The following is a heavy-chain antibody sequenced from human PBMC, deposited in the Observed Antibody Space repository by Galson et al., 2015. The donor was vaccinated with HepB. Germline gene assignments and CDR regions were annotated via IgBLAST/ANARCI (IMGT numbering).Heavy chain of an antibody. CDR3: AKDAYGDYNYFDY. V-gene: IGHV3-30*18. Sequence: SLRLSCAASGFTFSSYGMHWVRQAPGKGLEWVAFISYDGSNRYYADSVKGRFTISRDNSKNTLYLQMNSLRAEDTAMYYCAKDAYGDYNYFDYWGQGTLVTVSS. D-gene: IGHD4-17*01. CDR1: GFTFSSYG. CDR2: ISYDGSNR. J-gene: IGHJ4*02.